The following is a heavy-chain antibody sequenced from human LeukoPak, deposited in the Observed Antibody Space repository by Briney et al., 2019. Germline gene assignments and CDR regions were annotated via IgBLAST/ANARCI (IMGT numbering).Heavy chain of an antibody. CDR3: ARLLWFPNYYYYGMDV. CDR1: GYSFTSYW. Sequence: GESLKTSCKGSGYSFTSYWIGWVRQMPGKGLEWMGIIYPGDSDTRYSPSFQGQVTISADKSISTAYLQWSSLKASDTAMYYCARLLWFPNYYYYGMDVWGQGTTATVSS. D-gene: IGHD3-10*01. J-gene: IGHJ6*02. CDR2: IYPGDSDT. V-gene: IGHV5-51*01.